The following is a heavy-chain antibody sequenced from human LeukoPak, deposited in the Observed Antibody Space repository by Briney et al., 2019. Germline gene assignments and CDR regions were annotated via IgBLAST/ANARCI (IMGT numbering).Heavy chain of an antibody. CDR2: INSDGSST. CDR3: AATVPAFDI. D-gene: IGHD4-17*01. V-gene: IGHV3-74*01. Sequence: GGSLRLSCAASGFTFSSYWMHWVRQAPGKGLVWVSRINSDGSSTYYADSVKGRFTISRDNSKNTLYLQMNSLRAEDTAVYYCAATVPAFDIWGQGTMVTVSS. J-gene: IGHJ3*02. CDR1: GFTFSSYW.